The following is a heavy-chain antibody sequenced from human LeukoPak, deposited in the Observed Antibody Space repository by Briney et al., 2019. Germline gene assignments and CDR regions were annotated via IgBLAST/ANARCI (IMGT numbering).Heavy chain of an antibody. J-gene: IGHJ3*02. CDR3: ARERLDAFDI. V-gene: IGHV1-69*13. CDR1: GGTFSSYV. D-gene: IGHD6-25*01. Sequence: VKVSCMASGGTFSSYVISWVGQAPGQGLEWMGGIIPIFGTANYAQKFQGRVTIIADESTSTVYMELSSLRSEDTSVYYCARERLDAFDIWGQGTTVTLPA. CDR2: IIPIFGTA.